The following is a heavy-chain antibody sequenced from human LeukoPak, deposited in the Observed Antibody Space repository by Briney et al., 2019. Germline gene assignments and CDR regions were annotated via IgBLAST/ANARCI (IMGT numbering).Heavy chain of an antibody. Sequence: ASVKVSCKVSGYTLTELSMHWVRQAPGKGLEWMGGFDPEDGETIYAQKFQGRVTTTEDTSTDTAYMELSSLRSEDTTVYYCATVMAVAGTARPLPRIWGQGTMVTVSS. CDR1: GYTLTELS. CDR3: ATVMAVAGTARPLPRI. J-gene: IGHJ3*02. D-gene: IGHD6-19*01. CDR2: FDPEDGET. V-gene: IGHV1-24*01.